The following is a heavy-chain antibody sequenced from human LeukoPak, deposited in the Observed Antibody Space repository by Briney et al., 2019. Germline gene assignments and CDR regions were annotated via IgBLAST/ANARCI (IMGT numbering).Heavy chain of an antibody. CDR1: GFTFSTYI. CDR2: ISGSSAYI. D-gene: IGHD6-19*01. V-gene: IGHV3-21*01. Sequence: GGSPRLSCAASGFTFSTYIMNWVRQAPGKGLEWVSSISGSSAYIYYADLVKGRFTISRDNAKNSLYLQMNSLRADDTAVYYCARVKGVAVAATGFDSWGQGTLVTVSS. J-gene: IGHJ4*02. CDR3: ARVKGVAVAATGFDS.